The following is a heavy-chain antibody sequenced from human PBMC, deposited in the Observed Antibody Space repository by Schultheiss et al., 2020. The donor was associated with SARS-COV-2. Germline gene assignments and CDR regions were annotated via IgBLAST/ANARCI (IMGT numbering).Heavy chain of an antibody. D-gene: IGHD6-6*01. CDR2: ISGSGGST. CDR3: ARDRITGSSRGMFDY. CDR1: GFTFSSYA. Sequence: GGSLRLSCAASGFTFSSYAMSWVRQAPGKGLEWVSAISGSGGSTYYADSVKGRFTISRDNSKNTLYLQMNSLRAEDTAVYYCARDRITGSSRGMFDYWGQGALVTVSS. V-gene: IGHV3-23*01. J-gene: IGHJ4*02.